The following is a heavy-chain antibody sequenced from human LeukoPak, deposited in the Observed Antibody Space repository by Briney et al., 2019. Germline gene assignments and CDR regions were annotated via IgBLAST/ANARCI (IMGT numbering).Heavy chain of an antibody. CDR1: GGSISSYY. CDR2: IYYSGST. Sequence: SETLSLTCTVSGGSISSYYWSWIRQPPGKGLEWIGYIYYSGSTNYNPSLKSRVSISIDTSKNQFSLNLASVTAADAAVYYCARDIGNYYGAIYHYYFDFWGQGTLVSVSA. D-gene: IGHD3-10*01. J-gene: IGHJ4*02. CDR3: ARDIGNYYGAIYHYYFDF. V-gene: IGHV4-59*12.